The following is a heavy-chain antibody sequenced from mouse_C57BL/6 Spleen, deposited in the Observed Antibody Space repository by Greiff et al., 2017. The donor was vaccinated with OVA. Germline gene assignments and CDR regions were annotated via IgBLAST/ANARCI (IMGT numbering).Heavy chain of an antibody. Sequence: EVMLVESGGGLVQPGGSLKLSCAASGFTFSDYYMYWVRQTPEKRLEWVAYISNGGGSTYYPDTVKGRFTISRDNAKNTLYLQMSRLKSEDTAMYYCARHRDYGSSPWFAYWGQGTLVTVSA. D-gene: IGHD1-1*01. CDR2: ISNGGGST. CDR3: ARHRDYGSSPWFAY. CDR1: GFTFSDYY. V-gene: IGHV5-12*01. J-gene: IGHJ3*01.